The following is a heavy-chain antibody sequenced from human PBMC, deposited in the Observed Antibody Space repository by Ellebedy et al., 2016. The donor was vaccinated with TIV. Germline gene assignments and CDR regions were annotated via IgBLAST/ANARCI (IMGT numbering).Heavy chain of an antibody. CDR1: GGSISSYY. CDR2: IYYSGST. CDR3: ARSSGWDRFDY. D-gene: IGHD6-19*01. J-gene: IGHJ4*02. V-gene: IGHV4-59*01. Sequence: MPGGSLRLSCTVPGGSISSYYWSWIRQPPGKGLAWIGYIYYSGSTNYNPSLKSRVTIAVDTSKKQISLKLSSVTAADTAVYYCARSSGWDRFDYWGQGTLVTVSS.